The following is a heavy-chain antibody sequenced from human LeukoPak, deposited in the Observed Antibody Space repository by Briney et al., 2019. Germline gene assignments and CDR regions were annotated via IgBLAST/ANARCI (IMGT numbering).Heavy chain of an antibody. D-gene: IGHD4-17*01. Sequence: PSETLSLTCAVYGGSFSGYCWSWIRQPPGKGLEWIGEINHSGSTNYNPSLKSRVTISVDPSKNQFSLKLSSVTAADTAVYYCASRMGPRWLYYFDYWGQGTLVTVSS. V-gene: IGHV4-34*01. J-gene: IGHJ4*02. CDR3: ASRMGPRWLYYFDY. CDR2: INHSGST. CDR1: GGSFSGYC.